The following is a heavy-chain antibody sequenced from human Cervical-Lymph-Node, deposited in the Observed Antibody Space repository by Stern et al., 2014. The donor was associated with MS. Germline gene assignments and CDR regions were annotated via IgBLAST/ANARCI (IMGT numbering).Heavy chain of an antibody. Sequence: VQLVESGGGVVQPGRSLRLSCAASGFTFSSYGMQWVRQAPGKGLEWVAVISYDGSNKYYADSVKGRFTISRDNSKNTLYLQMNSLRAEDTAVYYCAKDNRGYSYGLNWFDPWGQGTLVTVSS. J-gene: IGHJ5*02. V-gene: IGHV3-30*18. CDR3: AKDNRGYSYGLNWFDP. CDR2: ISYDGSNK. D-gene: IGHD5-18*01. CDR1: GFTFSSYG.